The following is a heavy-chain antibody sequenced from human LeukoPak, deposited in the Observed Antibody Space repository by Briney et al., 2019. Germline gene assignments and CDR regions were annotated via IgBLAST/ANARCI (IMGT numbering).Heavy chain of an antibody. CDR3: ARHGMRYSSSWLDY. CDR2: IYYSGST. V-gene: IGHV4-39*01. CDR1: GGSISSSSYY. D-gene: IGHD6-13*01. J-gene: IGHJ4*02. Sequence: SETLSLTCTVSGGSISSSSYYWGWIRQPSGKGLEWIGSIYYSGSTYYNPSLKSRVTISVDTSKNQFSLKLSSVTAADTAVYYCARHGMRYSSSWLDYWGQGTLVTVSS.